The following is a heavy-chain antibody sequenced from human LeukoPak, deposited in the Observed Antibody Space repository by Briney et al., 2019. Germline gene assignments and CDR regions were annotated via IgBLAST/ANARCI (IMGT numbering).Heavy chain of an antibody. CDR2: ISGSGGST. Sequence: PGGSLRLSCAASGFAFSSYAMSWVRQAPGKGLEWVSAISGSGGSTYYADSVKGRFTISRDNSKNTLYLQMNSLRAEDTAVYYCAKTKEMATIIDYWGQGTLVTVSS. CDR1: GFAFSSYA. CDR3: AKTKEMATIIDY. V-gene: IGHV3-23*01. D-gene: IGHD5-24*01. J-gene: IGHJ4*02.